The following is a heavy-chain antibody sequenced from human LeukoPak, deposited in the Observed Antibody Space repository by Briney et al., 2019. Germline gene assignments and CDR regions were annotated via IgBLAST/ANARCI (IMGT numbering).Heavy chain of an antibody. Sequence: GGSLRLSCAASGFTFSSYWMSWVRQAPGKGLEWVANIKQDGSEKYYVDSVKGRFTISRDNAKNSLYLQMNSLRAEDTAVYYCARLIGVTGRSFGSWFDPWGQGTLVTVSS. CDR3: ARLIGVTGRSFGSWFDP. V-gene: IGHV3-7*01. D-gene: IGHD1-20*01. J-gene: IGHJ5*02. CDR1: GFTFSSYW. CDR2: IKQDGSEK.